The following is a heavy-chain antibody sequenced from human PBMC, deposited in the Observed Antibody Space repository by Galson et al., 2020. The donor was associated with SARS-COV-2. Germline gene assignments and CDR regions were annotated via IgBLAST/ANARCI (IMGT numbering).Heavy chain of an antibody. Sequence: GESLKISCKVSGYTLTELSMHWVRPAPGKGLEWMGGFDPEDGETIYAQKFQGRVTMTEDTSTDTAYMELSSLRSEDTAVYYCATSSPHIVGATWFDPWGQGTLVTVSS. V-gene: IGHV1-24*01. CDR2: FDPEDGET. CDR3: ATSSPHIVGATWFDP. J-gene: IGHJ5*02. D-gene: IGHD1-26*01. CDR1: GYTLTELS.